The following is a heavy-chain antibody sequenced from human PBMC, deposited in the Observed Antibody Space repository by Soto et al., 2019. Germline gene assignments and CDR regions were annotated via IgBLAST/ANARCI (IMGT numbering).Heavy chain of an antibody. D-gene: IGHD1-1*01. Sequence: SETLSLTCTVSGGSVSSGSYYWSWIRQPPGKGLEWIGYIYYSGSTNYNPSLKSRVTISVDTSKNQFSLKLSSVTAADTAVYYCAIGSSTTGAFDIWGQGTMVTVSS. CDR3: AIGSSTTGAFDI. V-gene: IGHV4-61*01. CDR2: IYYSGST. CDR1: GGSVSSGSYY. J-gene: IGHJ3*02.